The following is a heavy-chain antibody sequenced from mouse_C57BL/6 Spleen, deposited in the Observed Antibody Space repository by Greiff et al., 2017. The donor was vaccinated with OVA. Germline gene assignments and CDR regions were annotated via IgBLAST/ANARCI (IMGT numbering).Heavy chain of an antibody. CDR2: IWTGGGT. D-gene: IGHD2-3*01. CDR3: ARAEDGYPAWFAY. CDR1: GFSLTSYA. Sequence: VHLVESGPGLVAPSQSLSITCTVSGFSLTSYAISWVRQPPGKGLEWLGVIWTGGGTNYYSELNSRLSISKDNSKSQVFLKMNSPHTDDTARYYCARAEDGYPAWFAYWGQGTLVTVSA. V-gene: IGHV2-9-1*01. J-gene: IGHJ3*01.